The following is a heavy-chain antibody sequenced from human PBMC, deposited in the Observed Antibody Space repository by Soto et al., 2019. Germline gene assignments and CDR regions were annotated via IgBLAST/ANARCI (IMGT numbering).Heavy chain of an antibody. D-gene: IGHD3-22*01. CDR3: ARLRYYYDSSGYYHLLDL. CDR2: INHSGST. V-gene: IGHV4-34*01. J-gene: IGHJ4*02. Sequence: SETLSLTCAVYGGSFSGYYWSWIRQPPGKGLEWIGEINHSGSTNYNPSLKSRVTISVDTSKNQFSLQLSSVTAADTAVYYCARLRYYYDSSGYYHLLDLWGQGTLVTVSS. CDR1: GGSFSGYY.